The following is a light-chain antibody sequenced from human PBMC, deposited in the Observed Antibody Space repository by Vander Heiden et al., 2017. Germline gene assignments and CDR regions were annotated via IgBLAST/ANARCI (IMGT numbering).Light chain of an antibody. J-gene: IGLJ2*01. CDR2: ETN. CDR3: LVSYRSTSGI. V-gene: IGLV7-46*01. Sequence: QAVVTQEPSLSVSPGGTVTLTCGSSTGAVTGGHSPYWFQQKPGQAPRTLIYETNIRHSWTPARVSGSLVGGKAAPTLSGAQPEDEADDFCLVSYRSTSGIFGGGTRLPV. CDR1: TGAVTGGHS.